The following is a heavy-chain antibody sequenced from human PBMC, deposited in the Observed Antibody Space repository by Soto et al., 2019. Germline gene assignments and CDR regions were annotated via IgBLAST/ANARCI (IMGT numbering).Heavy chain of an antibody. D-gene: IGHD3-10*01. CDR3: ARGSGSYQSYYYDGMDV. Sequence: QVQLVESGGGVVQPGRSLRLSCAASGFTFSSYGMHWVRQAPGKGLEWVAVIWYDGSNKYYADSVKGRFTISRDNSKNTLYLQMNSLRAEDTAVYYCARGSGSYQSYYYDGMDVWGQGTTVTVSS. CDR2: IWYDGSNK. J-gene: IGHJ6*02. CDR1: GFTFSSYG. V-gene: IGHV3-33*01.